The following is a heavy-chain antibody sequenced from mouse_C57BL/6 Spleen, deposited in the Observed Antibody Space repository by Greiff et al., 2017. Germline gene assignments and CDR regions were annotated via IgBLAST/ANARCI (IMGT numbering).Heavy chain of an antibody. J-gene: IGHJ2*01. V-gene: IGHV5-4*01. CDR1: GFTFSSYA. Sequence: EVQLMESGGGLVKPGGSLKLSCAASGFTFSSYAMSWVRQTPEKRLEWVATISDGGSYTYYPDNVKGRFTISRDNAKNNLYLQMSHLKSEDTAMYYCARDRLRGVFDYWGQGTTLTVSS. CDR2: ISDGGSYT. CDR3: ARDRLRGVFDY. D-gene: IGHD2-4*01.